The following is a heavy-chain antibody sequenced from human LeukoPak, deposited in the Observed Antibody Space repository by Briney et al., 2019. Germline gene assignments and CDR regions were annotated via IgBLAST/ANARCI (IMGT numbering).Heavy chain of an antibody. Sequence: PSETLSLTCTVSGGSISSGGYYWSWIRQHPGKGLEWIGYIYYSGSTNYNPSLKSRVTISVDTSKNQFSLKLSSVTAADTAVYYCAREGGIAAAGTPPDDAFDIWGQGTMVTVSS. V-gene: IGHV4-61*08. J-gene: IGHJ3*02. CDR1: GGSISSGGYY. CDR3: AREGGIAAAGTPPDDAFDI. CDR2: IYYSGST. D-gene: IGHD6-13*01.